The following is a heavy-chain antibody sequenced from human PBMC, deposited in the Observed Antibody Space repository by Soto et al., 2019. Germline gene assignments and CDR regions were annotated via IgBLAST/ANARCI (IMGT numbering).Heavy chain of an antibody. Sequence: PSETLSLTCTVSGDSVRSYYRSWIRQPPGKGLEWIGSIYHSGSANYNPSLKSRVTISVDTSKNHVYLKLTSVTAADTAVYYCATSGDAYTFDYCGPGAPVTVSS. CDR1: GDSVRSYY. D-gene: IGHD3-16*01. CDR3: ATSGDAYTFDY. CDR2: IYHSGSA. J-gene: IGHJ4*02. V-gene: IGHV4-59*02.